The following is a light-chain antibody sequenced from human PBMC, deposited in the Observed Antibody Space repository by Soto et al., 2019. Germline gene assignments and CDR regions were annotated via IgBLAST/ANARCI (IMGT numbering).Light chain of an antibody. CDR3: QQYGTSPYS. V-gene: IGKV3-20*01. CDR1: QSVTSNY. Sequence: EIVLTQSPGTLSLSPGERATLSCRASQSVTSNYLAWYQQKPGQAPRLLICDASSRATGIADRFSGSGSGTDFTLTIARLEPEDFAVYYCQQYGTSPYSFGQGTKLEIK. J-gene: IGKJ2*01. CDR2: DAS.